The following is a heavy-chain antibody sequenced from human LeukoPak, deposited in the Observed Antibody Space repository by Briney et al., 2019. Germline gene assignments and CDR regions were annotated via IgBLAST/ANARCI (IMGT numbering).Heavy chain of an antibody. CDR3: ARDSADFWSGYYYYYYYMDV. CDR2: INSYNGGT. Sequence: ASVKVSCKASGYTFSSYNINWVRQAPGQGLEWMGWINSYNGGTNYAQKFQGRVTMTRDTSISTAYMELSRLRSDDTAVYYCARDSADFWSGYYYYYYYMDVWGKGTTVTVSS. D-gene: IGHD3-3*01. V-gene: IGHV1-2*02. CDR1: GYTFSSYN. J-gene: IGHJ6*03.